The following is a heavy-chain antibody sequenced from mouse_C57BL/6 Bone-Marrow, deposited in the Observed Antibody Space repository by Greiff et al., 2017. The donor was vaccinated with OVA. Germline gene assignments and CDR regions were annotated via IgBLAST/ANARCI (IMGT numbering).Heavy chain of an antibody. D-gene: IGHD2-2*01. J-gene: IGHJ3*01. V-gene: IGHV6-3*01. CDR2: IRLKSDNYAT. CDR3: TRAYGYAWFAY. Sequence: EVMLVESGGGLVQPGGSMKLSCVASGFTFSNYWMNWVRQSPEKGLEWVAQIRLKSDNYATHYAESVKGRFTISRDDSKSSVYLQMNNLRAEDTGIYYCTRAYGYAWFAYWGQGTLVTVSA. CDR1: GFTFSNYW.